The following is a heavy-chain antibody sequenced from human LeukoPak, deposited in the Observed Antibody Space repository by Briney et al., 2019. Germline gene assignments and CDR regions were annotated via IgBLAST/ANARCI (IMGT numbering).Heavy chain of an antibody. J-gene: IGHJ4*02. Sequence: ASVKVSCKASGYTFTSYYMHWVRQAPGQGLQWMGIINPTGGSTSYAQKFQGRVTVTRDMSTTTVFMELSGLRSEDTAVYYCARGRLNYNSGGYYENPHLDYWGQGTPVTVSS. D-gene: IGHD3-22*01. V-gene: IGHV1-46*01. CDR2: INPTGGST. CDR1: GYTFTSYY. CDR3: ARGRLNYNSGGYYENPHLDY.